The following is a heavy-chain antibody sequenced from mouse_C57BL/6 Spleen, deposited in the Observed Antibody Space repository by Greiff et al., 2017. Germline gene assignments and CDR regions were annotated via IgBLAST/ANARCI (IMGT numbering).Heavy chain of an antibody. D-gene: IGHD4-1*01. V-gene: IGHV1-54*01. CDR3: AREGLGRDFAY. J-gene: IGHJ3*01. CDR2: INPGSGGT. Sequence: QVQLQQSGAELVRPGTSVKVSCKASGYAFTNYLIEWVKQRPGQGLEWIGVINPGSGGTNYNEKFKGKATLTADKSSSTAYMQLSSLTSEDSAVYFCAREGLGRDFAYWGQGTLVTVSA. CDR1: GYAFTNYL.